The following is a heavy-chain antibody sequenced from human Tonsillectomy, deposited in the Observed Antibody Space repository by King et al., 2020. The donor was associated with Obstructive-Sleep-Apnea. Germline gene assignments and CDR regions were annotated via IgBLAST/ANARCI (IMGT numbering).Heavy chain of an antibody. V-gene: IGHV3-30-3*01. CDR1: GFTFSSYA. D-gene: IGHD2-2*01. CDR2: ISYDGSNK. CDR3: ARVEDIVVVPAAMDFYYGLDV. Sequence: VQLVESGGGVVQPGRSLRLSCAASGFTFSSYAMHWVRQAPVKGLEWVAVISYDGSNKYYTDSVKGRFTISRDNSKNTLYLQMNSLRAEDTAVYYCARVEDIVVVPAAMDFYYGLDVWGQGTTVTVSS. J-gene: IGHJ6*02.